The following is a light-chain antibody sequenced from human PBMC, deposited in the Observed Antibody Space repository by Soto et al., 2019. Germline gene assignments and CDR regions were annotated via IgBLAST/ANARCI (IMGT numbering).Light chain of an antibody. J-gene: IGKJ1*01. CDR1: QSVSSD. V-gene: IGKV3-15*01. Sequence: EIVMTQSPATLSVSPGERATLSCRASQSVSSDLAWYQQKPGQAPRLLIYGASTRATGIPARFSGSGSVTEFTLTISSLQSEDFAVYYCQQYNYWPPKTFGQGTKVDIK. CDR3: QQYNYWPPKT. CDR2: GAS.